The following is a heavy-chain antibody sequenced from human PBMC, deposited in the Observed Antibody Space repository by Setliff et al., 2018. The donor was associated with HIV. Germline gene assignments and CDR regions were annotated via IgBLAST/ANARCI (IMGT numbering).Heavy chain of an antibody. CDR1: GGSISSGSYY. D-gene: IGHD3-9*01. CDR3: ATRYFDSASFDY. V-gene: IGHV4-61*09. CDR2: IDTSGTV. Sequence: SETLSLTCTVSGGSISSGSYYWSWIRQPAGKGLEWIGHIDTSGTVNYNPSLKSRVIISVDTSKNQLSLKLISMNAADTAVYYCATRYFDSASFDYWGQGALVTVSS. J-gene: IGHJ4*02.